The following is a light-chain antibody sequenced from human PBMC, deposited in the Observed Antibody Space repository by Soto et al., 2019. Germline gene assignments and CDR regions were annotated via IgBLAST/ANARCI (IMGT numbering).Light chain of an antibody. V-gene: IGLV4-69*01. CDR2: LSSDGSH. Sequence: QSVLTQSPSASASLGASVKLTCTLSSGHSSYAIAWHQQQPEKGPRYLMKLSSDGSHSKGDGIPDRFSGSSSGAERYLTISRLPSEDEADYYCQTWDTGARVVFGGGTKLTVL. CDR1: SGHSSYA. CDR3: QTWDTGARVV. J-gene: IGLJ2*01.